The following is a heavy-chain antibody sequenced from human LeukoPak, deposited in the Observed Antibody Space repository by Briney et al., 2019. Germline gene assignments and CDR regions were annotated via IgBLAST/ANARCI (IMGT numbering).Heavy chain of an antibody. CDR2: VSGDGRGT. J-gene: IGHJ4*02. CDR1: GFTFSTYA. Sequence: GGSLRLSCAASGFTFSTYAMTWVRQAPGKGLEWVSAVSGDGRGTYYADSVKGRFTISRDNAKNSLFLQMNSLRAEDTAVYFCARGFMWHVYWGQGTLVTVSS. V-gene: IGHV3-23*01. CDR3: ARGFMWHVY. D-gene: IGHD2-21*01.